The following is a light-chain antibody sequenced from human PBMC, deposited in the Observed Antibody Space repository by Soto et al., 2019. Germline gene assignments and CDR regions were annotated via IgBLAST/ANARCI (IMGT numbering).Light chain of an antibody. J-gene: IGKJ1*01. CDR3: QQSYSSPRT. CDR1: SSSKW. CDR2: DVS. V-gene: IGKV1-5*01. Sequence: DIQMTQSPSTLAASVGDTVTVTCRSSSKWLAWYQKKPGKAPKLLIYDVSNLERGVPPRFSGSTSGAESTLTITGLQPDDLGTYYCQQSYSSPRTFGQGTKVDIK.